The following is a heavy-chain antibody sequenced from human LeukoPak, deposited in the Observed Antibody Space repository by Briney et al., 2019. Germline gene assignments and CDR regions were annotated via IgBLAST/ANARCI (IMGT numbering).Heavy chain of an antibody. Sequence: SQTLYLTCTVSGGSISSGSYYWSWIRQPAGKGLEWIGRIYTSGSTNYNPSLKSRVTISVDTSKNQFSLKLSSVTAADTAVYYCARDRTYYYDIWGQGTLVTVSS. CDR2: IYTSGST. V-gene: IGHV4-61*02. J-gene: IGHJ4*02. CDR1: GGSISSGSYY. CDR3: ARDRTYYYDI. D-gene: IGHD3-22*01.